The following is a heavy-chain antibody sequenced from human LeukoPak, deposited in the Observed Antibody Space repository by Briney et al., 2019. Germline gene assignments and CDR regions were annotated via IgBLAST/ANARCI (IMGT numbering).Heavy chain of an antibody. CDR3: ARDKSRTYGSADAFDI. CDR2: TYHSGST. Sequence: KPSETLSLTCTVSGYSISSGYYWGWIRQPPGKGLEWIGSTYHSGSTYYNPSLKSRVTISVDTSKNQFSLKLSSVTAADTAVYYCARDKSRTYGSADAFDIWGQGTMVTVSS. CDR1: GYSISSGYY. V-gene: IGHV4-38-2*02. D-gene: IGHD3-10*01. J-gene: IGHJ3*02.